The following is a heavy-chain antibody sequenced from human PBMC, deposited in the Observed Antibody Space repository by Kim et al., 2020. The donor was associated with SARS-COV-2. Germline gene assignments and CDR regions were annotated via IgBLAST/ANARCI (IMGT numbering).Heavy chain of an antibody. V-gene: IGHV3-23*01. Sequence: GGSLRLSCAASGFTFSSYAMSWVRQAPGKGLEWVSAISGSGGSTYYADSVKGRFTISRDNSKNTLYLQMNSLRAEDTAVYYCAKDFPHNRPSDYDFLDDYWGQGTLVTVSS. CDR3: AKDFPHNRPSDYDFLDDY. J-gene: IGHJ4*02. D-gene: IGHD3-3*01. CDR2: ISGSGGST. CDR1: GFTFSSYA.